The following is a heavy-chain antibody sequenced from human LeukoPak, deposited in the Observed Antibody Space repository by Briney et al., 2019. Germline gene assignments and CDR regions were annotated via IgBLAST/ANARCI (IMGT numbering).Heavy chain of an antibody. D-gene: IGHD6-13*01. Sequence: GGSLRLSCAASGFTLSRYWMSWVRQAPGKGLEWVAVIWYDGSNKYYADSVKGRFTISRDNSKNTLYLEMNSLRAEDTAMYYCTGDSDGTSSWYRYFGYWGQGTLVTVSS. CDR2: IWYDGSNK. J-gene: IGHJ4*02. V-gene: IGHV3-33*07. CDR3: TGDSDGTSSWYRYFGY. CDR1: GFTLSRYW.